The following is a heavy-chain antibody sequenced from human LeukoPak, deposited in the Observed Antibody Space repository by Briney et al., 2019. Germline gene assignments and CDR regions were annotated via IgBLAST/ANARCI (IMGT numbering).Heavy chain of an antibody. J-gene: IGHJ5*02. CDR2: IYYSGST. CDR3: ARHGRGSRSWFDP. D-gene: IGHD1-26*01. V-gene: IGHV4-39*01. CDR1: GGSISSSSYY. Sequence: PSETLSLTCTVSGGSISSSSYYWGWIGRPPGKGLEWIGSIYYSGSTYYNPSLKSRVTISVDTSKNQFSLKLSSVTAADTAVYYCARHGRGSRSWFDPWGQGTLVTVSS.